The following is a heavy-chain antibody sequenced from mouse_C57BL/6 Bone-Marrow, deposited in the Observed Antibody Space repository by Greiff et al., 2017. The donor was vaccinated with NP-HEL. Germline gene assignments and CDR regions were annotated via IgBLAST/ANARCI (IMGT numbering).Heavy chain of an antibody. CDR2: IDPANGNT. J-gene: IGHJ4*01. V-gene: IGHV14-3*01. Sequence: EVQLQQSVAELVRPGASVKLSCTASGFNIKNTYMHWVKQRPEQGLEWIGRIDPANGNTKYAPKFQGKATITADTSSNTAYLHLSSLTSEDTAIYYCASYDYDGGYAMDYWGQGTSVTVSS. D-gene: IGHD2-4*01. CDR1: GFNIKNTY. CDR3: ASYDYDGGYAMDY.